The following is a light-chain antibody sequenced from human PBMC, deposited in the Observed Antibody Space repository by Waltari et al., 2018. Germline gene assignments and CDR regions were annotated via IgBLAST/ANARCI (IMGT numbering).Light chain of an antibody. V-gene: IGLV4-69*01. J-gene: IGLJ3*02. Sequence: QLVLTQSPSASASLGASVKLTCTLSSGHITNVIAWHQQQPGKGPRYLRKVNSDGSHRKGDDIPDRFSGSWSGPERYLTICGLQSEDEADYYCETGGHGTWVFGGGTKLTVL. CDR1: SGHITNV. CDR3: ETGGHGTWV. CDR2: VNSDGSH.